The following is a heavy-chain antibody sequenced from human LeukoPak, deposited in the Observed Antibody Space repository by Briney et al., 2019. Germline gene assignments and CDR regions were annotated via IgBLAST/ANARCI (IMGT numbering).Heavy chain of an antibody. CDR2: IIPIFGTA. V-gene: IGHV1-69*01. Sequence: SVKVSCKASGGTFSSYAISWVRQAPGQGLEWMGGIIPIFGTANYAQKFQGRVTITADESTSTAYMELSSLRSEDTAVYYCATTGNTIFGVVSPFDYWGQGTLVTVSS. D-gene: IGHD3-3*01. J-gene: IGHJ4*02. CDR3: ATTGNTIFGVVSPFDY. CDR1: GGTFSSYA.